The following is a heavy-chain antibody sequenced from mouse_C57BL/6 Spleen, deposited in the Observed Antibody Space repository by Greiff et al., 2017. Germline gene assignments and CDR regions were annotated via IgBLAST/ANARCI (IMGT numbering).Heavy chain of an antibody. D-gene: IGHD1-1*01. Sequence: QVQLQQPGAELAKPGASVKLSCKASGYTFTSYWMHWVKQRPGQGLEWIGYINPSSGYTKYNQKFKDKATLTADKSSSTAYMQLSSLTYEDSAVYYCAISYYYGSSYDYAMDYWGQGTSVTVSS. CDR2: INPSSGYT. CDR1: GYTFTSYW. CDR3: AISYYYGSSYDYAMDY. J-gene: IGHJ4*01. V-gene: IGHV1-7*01.